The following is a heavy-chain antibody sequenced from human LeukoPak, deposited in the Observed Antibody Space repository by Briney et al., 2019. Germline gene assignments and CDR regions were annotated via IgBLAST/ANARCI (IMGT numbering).Heavy chain of an antibody. CDR2: IWYDGSNK. Sequence: GRSLRLSCAASGFTFSSYGMHWVRQAPGKGLEWVAVIWYDGSNKYYADSVKGRFTISRDNSKNTLYLQMNSLRAEDTAVYYCAGGSRYFDWFDYWGQGTLVTVSS. CDR1: GFTFSSYG. J-gene: IGHJ4*02. D-gene: IGHD3-9*01. V-gene: IGHV3-33*01. CDR3: AGGSRYFDWFDY.